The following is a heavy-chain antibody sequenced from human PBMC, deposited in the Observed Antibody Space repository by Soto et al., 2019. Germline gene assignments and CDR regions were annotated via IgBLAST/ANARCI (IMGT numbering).Heavy chain of an antibody. Sequence: GGSLRLSCAASGFTFSNYWMSWVRQAPGKGLEWVANLNQDGSAKYYVDSVKGRFTISRDNAKSSLFLQMNSLRVEDTALYYCARDRGNLWGQGIQVTVS. V-gene: IGHV3-7*05. CDR3: ARDRGNL. J-gene: IGHJ1*01. CDR2: LNQDGSAK. CDR1: GFTFSNYW.